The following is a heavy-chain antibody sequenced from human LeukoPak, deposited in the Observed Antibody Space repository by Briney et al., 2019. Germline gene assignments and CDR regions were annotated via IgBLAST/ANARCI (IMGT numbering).Heavy chain of an antibody. D-gene: IGHD6-19*01. CDR3: AKNSGWLAHFDY. Sequence: GGSLRLSCAAPGFTFSSYAMSWVRQAPGKGLEWVSAISGSGGSTFYADSVKGRFTISRDNSKNTLYLQMNSLRAEDTAAYYCAKNSGWLAHFDYWGQGTLVTVSS. CDR1: GFTFSSYA. CDR2: ISGSGGST. J-gene: IGHJ4*02. V-gene: IGHV3-23*01.